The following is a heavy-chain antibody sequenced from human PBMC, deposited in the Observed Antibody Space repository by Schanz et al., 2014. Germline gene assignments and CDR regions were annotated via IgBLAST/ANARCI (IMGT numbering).Heavy chain of an antibody. CDR3: ARDKSEHHLLFFDF. CDR2: INPLNGGT. Sequence: QVQLVQSGAEVKKPGASVKVPCQTSGYTFTGYYLHWVRQIPTQGLEWVGWINPLNGGTNYAQKFQGRVSMTRDTSINTAYMELSSLTSADTAIYFCARDKSEHHLLFFDFWGQGALVTVSP. CDR1: GYTFTGYY. J-gene: IGHJ4*02. V-gene: IGHV1-2*02.